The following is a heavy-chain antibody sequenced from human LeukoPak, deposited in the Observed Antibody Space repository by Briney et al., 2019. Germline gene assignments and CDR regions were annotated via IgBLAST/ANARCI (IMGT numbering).Heavy chain of an antibody. CDR2: INPNSGGT. CDR1: GYTFTRYY. CDR3: ARVAAMMNWFDP. J-gene: IGHJ5*02. V-gene: IGHV1-2*02. D-gene: IGHD3-22*01. Sequence: ASVTVSCKASGYTFTRYYMHWVRQAPGQGLEWMGWINPNSGGTNYAQKFQGRVTMTRDTSISTAYTELSRLRSDDTAVYYCARVAAMMNWFDPWGQGTLVTVSS.